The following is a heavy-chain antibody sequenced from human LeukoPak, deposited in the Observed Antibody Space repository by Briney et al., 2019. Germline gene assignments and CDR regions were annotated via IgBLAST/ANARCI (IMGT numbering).Heavy chain of an antibody. D-gene: IGHD6-25*01. CDR1: GGTFSNYT. V-gene: IGHV1-69*05. J-gene: IGHJ5*02. Sequence: SVKVSCKASGGTFSNYTISWVRQAPGQGLEWLGGIIPMFGTAKYAQKFQGRVTITTDESTTTAYMELISLRFEDTAVYYCLRRQALRGRHRAFDPWGQGTLVTVTS. CDR2: IIPMFGTA. CDR3: LRRQALRGRHRAFDP.